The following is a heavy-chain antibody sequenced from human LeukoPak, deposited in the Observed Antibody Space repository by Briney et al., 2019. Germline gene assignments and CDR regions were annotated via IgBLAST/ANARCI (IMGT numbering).Heavy chain of an antibody. D-gene: IGHD1-1*01. V-gene: IGHV3-23*01. J-gene: IGHJ6*02. CDR3: AKDSGQRYYYGMDV. CDR1: GFTFTSYA. Sequence: GGSLRLSCAASGFTFTSYAMTWVRQAPGKGLEWVSAISGTGSSTYYADSVKGRFTISRDNSKNTLYLQMNSLRAEDTAVYYCAKDSGQRYYYGMDVWSQGTTVTVSS. CDR2: ISGTGSST.